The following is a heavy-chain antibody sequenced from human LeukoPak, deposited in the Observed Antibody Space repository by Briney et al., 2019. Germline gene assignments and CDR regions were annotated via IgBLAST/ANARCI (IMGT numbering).Heavy chain of an antibody. CDR2: ISSSSSYI. CDR1: GFTFSSYS. D-gene: IGHD5-18*01. Sequence: GGSLRLSCAASGFTFSSYSMNWVRRAPGKGLEWVSSISSSSSYIYYADSVKGRFTISRDNAKNSLYLQMNSLRAEDTAVYYCARQYCYGYSRYYYGMDVWGQGTTVTVSS. V-gene: IGHV3-21*01. J-gene: IGHJ6*02. CDR3: ARQYCYGYSRYYYGMDV.